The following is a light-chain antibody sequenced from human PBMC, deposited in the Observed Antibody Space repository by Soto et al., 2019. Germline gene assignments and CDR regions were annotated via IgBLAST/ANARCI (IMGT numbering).Light chain of an antibody. CDR3: QQYGSSPWT. J-gene: IGKJ1*01. Sequence: EIVLTQSPGTLSLSPGERATVSCRASQSISSSYLAWYQQKPGQTPRLLIYGASSRAIDIPDRFSGSGSGTDFTLAISRLEPEDFAVYYCQQYGSSPWTFGQGTKVEIK. V-gene: IGKV3-20*01. CDR2: GAS. CDR1: QSISSSY.